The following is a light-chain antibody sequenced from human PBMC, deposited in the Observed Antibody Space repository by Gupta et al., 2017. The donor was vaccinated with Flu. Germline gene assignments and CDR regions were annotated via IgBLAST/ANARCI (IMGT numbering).Light chain of an antibody. J-gene: IGKJ1*01. CDR1: QSVSSSY. CDR3: QQYGSSSWT. V-gene: IGKV3-20*01. CDR2: GAS. Sequence: EIVLTQSPGTLSLSPRERATLSCRASQSVSSSYLAWYQQKPGQAPRLLIYGASSRATGIPDRFSGSGSGTDFTLTISRLEPEDFAVYYCQQYGSSSWTFGQGTKVEIK.